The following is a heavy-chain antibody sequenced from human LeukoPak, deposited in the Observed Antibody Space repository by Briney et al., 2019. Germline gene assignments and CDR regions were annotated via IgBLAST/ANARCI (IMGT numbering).Heavy chain of an antibody. V-gene: IGHV4-39*01. D-gene: IGHD6-19*01. CDR2: IYYSGST. CDR3: AITPAYSSGWYNWFDP. CDR1: GGSISSSSYY. Sequence: SGTLSLTCTVSGGSISSSSYYWGWICQPPGKGLEWIGSIYYSGSTYYNPSLKSRVTISVDTSKNQFSLKLSSVTAADTAVYYCAITPAYSSGWYNWFDPWGQGTLVTVSS. J-gene: IGHJ5*02.